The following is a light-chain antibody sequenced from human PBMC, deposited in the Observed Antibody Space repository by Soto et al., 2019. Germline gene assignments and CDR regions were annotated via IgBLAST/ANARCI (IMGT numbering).Light chain of an antibody. CDR3: ETWDSSTYVV. V-gene: IGLV4-60*03. CDR2: LEGSGSF. Sequence: QPVLTQSSSASASLGSSVKLTCTLSSGHSSYRIAWHQQQPGKAPRYLMKLEGSGSFIKGSGVPDRFSGSSSGADRYLTISNLRSEDEAHYYCETWDSSTYVVFGGGTKVT. J-gene: IGLJ2*01. CDR1: SGHSSYR.